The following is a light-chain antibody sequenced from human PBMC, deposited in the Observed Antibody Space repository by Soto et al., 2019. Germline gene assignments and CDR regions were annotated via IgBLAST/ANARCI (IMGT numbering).Light chain of an antibody. CDR1: QSVSTS. V-gene: IGKV3-15*01. Sequence: EIVMTQSPATLSVSPGETATLSCRASQSVSTSLAWYQQKPGQAPRLHISGASTRATGVPARFSGSGSETEFTLTISSLQSEDFAVYYCQQYNNWWTFGQGTKVEIK. CDR3: QQYNNWWT. CDR2: GAS. J-gene: IGKJ1*01.